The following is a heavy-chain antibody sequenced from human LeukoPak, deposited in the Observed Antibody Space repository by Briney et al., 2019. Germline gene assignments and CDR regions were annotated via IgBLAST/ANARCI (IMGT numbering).Heavy chain of an antibody. Sequence: GGSLRLSCAASGFTFSSYGMHWVRQAPGKGLEWVAVISYDGSNKYYADSVKGRFTISRDNSKNTLYLQMNSLRAEDTAVYYCAKDGTSGSGWDYFDYWGQGTLVTVSS. J-gene: IGHJ4*02. CDR1: GFTFSSYG. V-gene: IGHV3-30*18. D-gene: IGHD6-19*01. CDR3: AKDGTSGSGWDYFDY. CDR2: ISYDGSNK.